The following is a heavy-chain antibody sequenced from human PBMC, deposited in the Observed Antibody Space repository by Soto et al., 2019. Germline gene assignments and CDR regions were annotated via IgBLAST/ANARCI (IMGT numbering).Heavy chain of an antibody. D-gene: IGHD2-2*01. CDR1: GDTFTTYG. V-gene: IGHV1-18*01. CDR3: AGTTDYLPGFAY. Sequence: ASVKVCCKACGDTFTTYGISGVRQAPGQGLEWMGWISGYNGNTKSAQKFQGRVIMTADTSTSTAYMELSSLRSEDTAVYYCAGTTDYLPGFAYWAQGTRVPVSS. J-gene: IGHJ4*02. CDR2: ISGYNGNT.